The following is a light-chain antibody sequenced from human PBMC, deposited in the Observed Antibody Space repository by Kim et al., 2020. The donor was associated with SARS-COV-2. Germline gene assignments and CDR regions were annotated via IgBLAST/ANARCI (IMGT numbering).Light chain of an antibody. Sequence: VGDKITITGRASKRIRGGLAWYQQKPGRAPKLLIFATSTLESGVPLRFSGSGSGTEFTLTISSLQPDDFATYYCKQYDDFPYTFGQGTKLEI. CDR1: KRIRGG. V-gene: IGKV1-5*03. CDR3: KQYDDFPYT. J-gene: IGKJ2*01. CDR2: ATS.